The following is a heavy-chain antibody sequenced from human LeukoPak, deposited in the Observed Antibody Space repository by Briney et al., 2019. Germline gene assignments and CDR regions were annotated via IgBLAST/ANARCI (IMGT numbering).Heavy chain of an antibody. CDR2: IKQDGTVQ. Sequence: GGSLRLSCAASGITFSYYWMGWVRQAPGTGLEWVANIKQDGTVQYYLDSVRGRFTISRDNGKNSLYLQMNKLRADDTAVYYCARASSRGGYCKSTSCSYFFDSWGQGTLVTVSS. CDR3: ARASSRGGYCKSTSCSYFFDS. J-gene: IGHJ4*02. D-gene: IGHD2-2*01. CDR1: GITFSYYW. V-gene: IGHV3-7*01.